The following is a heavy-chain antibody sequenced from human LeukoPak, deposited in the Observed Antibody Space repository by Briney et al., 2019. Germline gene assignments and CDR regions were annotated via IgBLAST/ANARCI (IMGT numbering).Heavy chain of an antibody. J-gene: IGHJ3*02. CDR2: IKQDGSEK. CDR3: ARGVYDSSGYYSTVAFDI. CDR1: GFTFSSYS. Sequence: GGSLRLSCAASGFTFSSYSMNWVRQAPGKGLEWVANIKQDGSEKYYVDSVKGRFTISRDNAKNSLYLQMNSLRAEDTAVYYCARGVYDSSGYYSTVAFDIWGQGTMVTVSS. D-gene: IGHD3-22*01. V-gene: IGHV3-7*01.